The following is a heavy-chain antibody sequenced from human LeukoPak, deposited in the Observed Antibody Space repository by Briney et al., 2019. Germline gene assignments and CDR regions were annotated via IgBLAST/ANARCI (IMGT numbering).Heavy chain of an antibody. CDR2: IYYSGST. J-gene: IGHJ4*02. D-gene: IGHD6-25*01. CDR1: GGSISSGGYY. V-gene: IGHV4-31*03. CDR3: ARRSAAKKNFDY. Sequence: SETLSLTCTVSGGSISSGGYYWSWIRQHPGKGLEWIGYIYYSGSTYYNPSLKSRVTISVDTSKNQFSLKLSSVTAADTAVYYCARRSAAKKNFDYWGQGTLVTVSS.